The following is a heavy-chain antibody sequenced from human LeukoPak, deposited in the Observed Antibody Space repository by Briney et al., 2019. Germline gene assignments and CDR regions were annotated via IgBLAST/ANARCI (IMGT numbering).Heavy chain of an antibody. CDR2: INAGNGNT. J-gene: IGHJ6*02. CDR3: ARELPQQLVTHYYYGMDV. V-gene: IGHV1-3*01. Sequence: ASVKVSCKASGYTFTSYYMHWVRQAPGQGLEWMGWINAGNGNTKYSQKFQGRVTITRDTSASTTYMELSSLRSEDTAVYYCARELPQQLVTHYYYGMDVWGQGTTVTVSS. CDR1: GYTFTSYY. D-gene: IGHD6-13*01.